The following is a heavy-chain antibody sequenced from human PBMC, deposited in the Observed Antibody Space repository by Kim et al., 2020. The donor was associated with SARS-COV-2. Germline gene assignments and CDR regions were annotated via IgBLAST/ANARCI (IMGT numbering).Heavy chain of an antibody. D-gene: IGHD3-10*01. V-gene: IGHV1-69*04. CDR1: GGTFSSYA. CDR2: IIPILGIA. J-gene: IGHJ6*01. Sequence: SVKVSCKASGGTFSSYAISWVRQAPGQGLEWMGRIIPILGIANYAQKFQGRVTITTDKSTSTAYMELSSLRSEDTAVYYCARDMGPMVRGCWGFCMDVW. CDR3: ARDMGPMVRGCWGFCMDV.